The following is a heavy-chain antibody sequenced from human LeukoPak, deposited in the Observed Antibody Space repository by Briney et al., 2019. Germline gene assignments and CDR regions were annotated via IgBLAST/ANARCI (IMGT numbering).Heavy chain of an antibody. D-gene: IGHD3-22*01. J-gene: IGHJ4*02. CDR2: ISGGGGST. Sequence: GGSLRLCCAASGSTVSSYAMCYVRQAPGKGLGWVSAISGGGGSTYYAASVKGRFTISRDNSKTTLSVYMISLSAEAAAVYYCASRGYYGSGGLRASFDSCGQGTLVTVSS. CDR1: GSTVSSYA. CDR3: ASRGYYGSGGLRASFDS. V-gene: IGHV3-23*01.